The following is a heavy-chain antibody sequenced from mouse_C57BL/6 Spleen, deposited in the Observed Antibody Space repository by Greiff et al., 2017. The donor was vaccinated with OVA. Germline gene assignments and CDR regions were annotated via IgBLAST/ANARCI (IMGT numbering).Heavy chain of an antibody. CDR1: GYTFTSYW. J-gene: IGHJ2*01. V-gene: IGHV1-55*01. CDR2: IYPGSGST. D-gene: IGHD1-1*01. CDR3: ARGPNYYGSSSYYFDY. Sequence: QVQLQQSGAELVKPGASVKMSCKASGYTFTSYWITWVKQRPGQGLEWIGDIYPGSGSTNYNEKFKSKATLTVDTSSSTAYMQLSSLTSEDSAVYYCARGPNYYGSSSYYFDYWGQGTTLTVSS.